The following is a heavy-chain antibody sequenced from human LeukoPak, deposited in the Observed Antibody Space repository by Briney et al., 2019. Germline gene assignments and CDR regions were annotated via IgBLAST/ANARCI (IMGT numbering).Heavy chain of an antibody. Sequence: GGSLRLSCAASGFTFSSYSMNWVRQAPGKGLEWVSSISSSSSYIYYADSVKGRFTISRDNAKNSLCLQMSSLRAEDTAVYYCARDGYSSRANYYGMDVWGQGTTVTVSS. V-gene: IGHV3-21*01. CDR2: ISSSSSYI. CDR1: GFTFSSYS. CDR3: ARDGYSSRANYYGMDV. J-gene: IGHJ6*02. D-gene: IGHD6-13*01.